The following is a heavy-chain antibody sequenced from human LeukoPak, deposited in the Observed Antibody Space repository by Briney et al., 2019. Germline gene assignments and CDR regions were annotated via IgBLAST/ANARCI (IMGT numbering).Heavy chain of an antibody. D-gene: IGHD3-22*01. CDR1: GITFSSIG. Sequence: GGSLRLSCAASGITFSSIGMSWVRQAPGKGLEWDSSISSTGSNIYYADSVKGRFTISRGNAKNSLYLQMNSLRAEDSATYYCARDSHYYDSSGPQGWGQGTLVTVSS. J-gene: IGHJ4*02. CDR2: ISSTGSNI. CDR3: ARDSHYYDSSGPQG. V-gene: IGHV3-21*01.